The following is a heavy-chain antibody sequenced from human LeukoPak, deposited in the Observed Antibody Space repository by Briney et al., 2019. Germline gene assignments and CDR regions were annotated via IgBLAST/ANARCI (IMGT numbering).Heavy chain of an antibody. CDR3: ARSELRYFDWLLMNNWFDP. Sequence: ASVKVSCKASGYTFTSYGISWVRQAPGQGLEWMGWISAYNGNTNYAQKLQGRVTMTTDTSTSTAYMELRSLRSDDTAVYYCARSELRYFDWLLMNNWFDPRGQGTLVTVSS. J-gene: IGHJ5*02. D-gene: IGHD3-9*01. CDR2: ISAYNGNT. V-gene: IGHV1-18*01. CDR1: GYTFTSYG.